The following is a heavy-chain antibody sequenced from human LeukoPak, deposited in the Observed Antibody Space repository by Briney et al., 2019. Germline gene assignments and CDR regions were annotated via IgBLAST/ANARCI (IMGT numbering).Heavy chain of an antibody. CDR2: IIPIFGTA. V-gene: IGHV1-69*13. J-gene: IGHJ3*02. Sequence: GASVKVSCKASGYTFTIYYMHWVRQAPGQGLEWMGGIIPIFGTANYAQKFQGRVTITADESTSTAYMELSSLRSEDTAVYYCAVAIAAAGKFDIWGQGTMVTVSS. CDR3: AVAIAAAGKFDI. D-gene: IGHD6-13*01. CDR1: GYTFTIYY.